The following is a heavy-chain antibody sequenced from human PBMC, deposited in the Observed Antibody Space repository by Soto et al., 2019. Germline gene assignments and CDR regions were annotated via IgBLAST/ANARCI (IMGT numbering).Heavy chain of an antibody. V-gene: IGHV1-18*01. CDR3: ARAIWFGELLDVIDY. D-gene: IGHD3-10*01. CDR2: ISAYNGNT. J-gene: IGHJ4*02. CDR1: GYTFTSYG. Sequence: QVQLVQSGAEVKKPGASVEVSCKASGYTFTSYGISWVRQAPGQGLEWMGWISAYNGNTNYAQKLQGRVTMTTDTSTSTAYMELRSLRSDDTAVYYCARAIWFGELLDVIDYWGQGTLVTVSS.